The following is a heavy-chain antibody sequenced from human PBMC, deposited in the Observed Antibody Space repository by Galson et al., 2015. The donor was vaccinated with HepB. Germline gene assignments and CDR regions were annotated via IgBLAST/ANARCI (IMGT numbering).Heavy chain of an antibody. Sequence: QSGAEVKKPGESLKISCKGSGYSFSNHWIGWVRQMPGKGLEWMGVISPGDSNIRYSPSFHGHVSISVDKSINTAYLQWTSLKASDTAIYYCARPTGFSPYSWTFSFSFAHGGQGTLVTVSS. J-gene: IGHJ4*02. V-gene: IGHV5-51*01. CDR3: ARPTGFSPYSWTFSFSFAH. CDR1: GYSFSNHW. D-gene: IGHD1-26*01. CDR2: ISPGDSNI.